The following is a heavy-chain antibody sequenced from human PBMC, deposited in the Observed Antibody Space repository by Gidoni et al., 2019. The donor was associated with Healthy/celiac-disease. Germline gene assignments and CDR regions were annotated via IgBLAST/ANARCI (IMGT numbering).Heavy chain of an antibody. D-gene: IGHD5-12*01. Sequence: EVQLVESGGRLVTPGGSLSLSCYDSGFTFSSYAMHWVRQARGKGLEYVSSISSNGGTTYYADSVKGIFTISSDNSKTTLYLQMSSLRADDTAVYYCVKDRAVATGPFDYWGQGTLVTVSS. CDR2: ISSNGGTT. V-gene: IGHV3-64D*09. CDR3: VKDRAVATGPFDY. CDR1: GFTFSSYA. J-gene: IGHJ4*02.